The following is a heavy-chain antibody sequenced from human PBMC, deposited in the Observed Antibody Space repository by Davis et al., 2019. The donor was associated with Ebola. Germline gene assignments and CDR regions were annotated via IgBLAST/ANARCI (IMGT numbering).Heavy chain of an antibody. CDR2: IYYSGST. Sequence: SETLSLTCTVSGGSISSYYWSWIRQPPGKGLEWIGYIYYSGSTNYNPSLKSRVTISVDTSKNQFSLKLSSVTAADTAVYYCARRAYDFWSGYFLWSWFDPWGQGTLVTASS. CDR3: ARRAYDFWSGYFLWSWFDP. CDR1: GGSISSYY. D-gene: IGHD3-3*01. J-gene: IGHJ5*02. V-gene: IGHV4-59*08.